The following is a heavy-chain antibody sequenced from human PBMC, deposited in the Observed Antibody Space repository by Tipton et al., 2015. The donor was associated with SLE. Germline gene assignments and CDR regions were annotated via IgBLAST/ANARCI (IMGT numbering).Heavy chain of an antibody. V-gene: IGHV4-59*01. CDR3: AREGYGDTGYFDL. J-gene: IGHJ2*01. CDR2: IYYSGST. Sequence: TLSLTCTVSGGSISSYYWSWIRQPPGKGLEWIGYIYYSGSTNYNPSLKSRVTISVDTSKNQFSLKLSSVTAADTAVYYCAREGYGDTGYFDLWGRGTLVTVSS. CDR1: GGSISSYY. D-gene: IGHD4-17*01.